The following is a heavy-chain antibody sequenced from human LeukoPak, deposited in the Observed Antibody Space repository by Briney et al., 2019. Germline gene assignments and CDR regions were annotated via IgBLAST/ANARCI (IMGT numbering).Heavy chain of an antibody. CDR2: IYHSGST. CDR1: GGSISSSNW. D-gene: IGHD1-26*01. V-gene: IGHV4-4*02. CDR3: ARDLYSGSYLHY. Sequence: SGTLSLTCAVSGGSISSSNWWSWVRQPPGKGLQWIGEIYHSGSTNHNPSLKSRVTISVDKSKNQFSLKLSSVTAADTAVYYCARDLYSGSYLHYWGQGTLVTVSS. J-gene: IGHJ4*02.